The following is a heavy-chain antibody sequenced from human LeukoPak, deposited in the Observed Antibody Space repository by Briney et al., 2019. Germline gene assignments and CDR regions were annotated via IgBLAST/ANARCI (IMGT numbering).Heavy chain of an antibody. CDR1: TFTFSNAW. D-gene: IGHD2-15*01. J-gene: IGHJ3*02. Sequence: GGSLRLSCAASTFTFSNAWMSWVRQAPGKGLEWVGRIKSKSDGGTTDYAAPVKGRFTISRDDSKNTLYLQINSLKTEDTAVYYCTTAPRGYCSGGSCSYAFDIWGQGTMVTVSS. CDR2: IKSKSDGGTT. CDR3: TTAPRGYCSGGSCSYAFDI. V-gene: IGHV3-15*01.